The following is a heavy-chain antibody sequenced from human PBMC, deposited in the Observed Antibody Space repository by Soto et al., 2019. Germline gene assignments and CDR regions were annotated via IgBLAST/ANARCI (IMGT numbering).Heavy chain of an antibody. CDR2: LIPIFGTP. CDR3: AIDRMHFDCTGYSRRRSFEP. CDR1: GGTFNNNG. V-gene: IGHV1-69*13. D-gene: IGHD2-8*02. J-gene: IGHJ5*02. Sequence: GYSVQVSCKASGGTFNNNGVTWVRQAPGQGLEWMGGLIPIFGTPSYAQRFQGRVTIIADESTSTAYIELSSLTSEDTAVYYCAIDRMHFDCTGYSRRRSFEPWCQGTLVIVAS.